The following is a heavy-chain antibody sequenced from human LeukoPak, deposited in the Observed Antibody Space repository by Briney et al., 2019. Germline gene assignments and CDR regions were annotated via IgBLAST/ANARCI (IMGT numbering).Heavy chain of an antibody. CDR1: GDSISSSSYY. V-gene: IGHV4-39*01. Sequence: SETLSLTCTVSGDSISSSSYYWGWIRQPPGKGLEWIGNIYYSGSTYYNPSLKSRVTIPVDTSKNQFSLKLSSVTAADTAVYYCARRIPTRYYYGSGRGFDYWGQGTLVTVSS. D-gene: IGHD3-10*01. CDR3: ARRIPTRYYYGSGRGFDY. CDR2: IYYSGST. J-gene: IGHJ4*02.